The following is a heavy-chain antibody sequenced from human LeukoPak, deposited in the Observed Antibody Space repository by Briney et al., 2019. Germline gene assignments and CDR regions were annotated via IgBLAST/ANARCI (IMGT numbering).Heavy chain of an antibody. CDR3: ATDLHYAFNI. Sequence: GGSLRLSCAASGFTFSSYSMNWVRQAPGKGLEWVSYIGISSSTIYYAGSVRGRFTISRDYAKSSLYLQMDSLRAEDTAVYYCATDLHYAFNIWGHGTMVTVSS. CDR2: IGISSSTI. V-gene: IGHV3-48*01. J-gene: IGHJ3*02. CDR1: GFTFSSYS.